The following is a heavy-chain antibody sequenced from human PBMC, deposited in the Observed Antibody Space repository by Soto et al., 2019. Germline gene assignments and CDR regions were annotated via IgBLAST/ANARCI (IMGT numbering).Heavy chain of an antibody. Sequence: QVQLQESGPGLVKPSETLSLTCTVSGGSISSYYWSWIRQPPGKGLEWIGYIYYSGSTNYNPSLKSRVTISVDPSKTQFSLKLSSVTAADTAVYYCARAPVAGNTFDIWGQGTMVTVSS. CDR2: IYYSGST. V-gene: IGHV4-59*01. CDR1: GGSISSYY. CDR3: ARAPVAGNTFDI. J-gene: IGHJ3*02. D-gene: IGHD6-19*01.